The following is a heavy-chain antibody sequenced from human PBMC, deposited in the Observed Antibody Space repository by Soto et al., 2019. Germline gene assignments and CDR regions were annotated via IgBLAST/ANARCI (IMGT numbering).Heavy chain of an antibody. CDR3: ARRTVTTTLTYFDY. V-gene: IGHV4-59*01. Sequence: QVQLQESGPGLVKPSETLSLTCTVSGGSISSYYWSWIRQPPGKGLEWIRYIYYSGSTNYNPSLKSRVTISVDTSKNQFSLKLSSVTAADTAVYYCARRTVTTTLTYFDYWGQGTLVTVSS. CDR2: IYYSGST. CDR1: GGSISSYY. J-gene: IGHJ4*02. D-gene: IGHD4-17*01.